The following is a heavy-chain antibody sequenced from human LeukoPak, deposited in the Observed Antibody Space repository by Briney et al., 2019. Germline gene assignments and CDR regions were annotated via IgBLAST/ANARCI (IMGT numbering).Heavy chain of an antibody. V-gene: IGHV1-2*02. Sequence: ASVKDSCKASGYGFTGYFMHWVRQAPGQGLEWMGWINPDSGGTNYAQKFRGRVTLTRDTSIYTAYMELSRLRSDDTAVYYCVRDLFFAAAEREGDDYRGQGTLVTVSS. CDR1: GYGFTGYF. CDR2: INPDSGGT. J-gene: IGHJ4*02. CDR3: VRDLFFAAAEREGDDY. D-gene: IGHD6-13*01.